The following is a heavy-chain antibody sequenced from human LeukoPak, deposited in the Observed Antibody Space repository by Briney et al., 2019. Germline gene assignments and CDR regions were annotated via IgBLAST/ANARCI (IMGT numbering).Heavy chain of an antibody. CDR2: IYHSGST. D-gene: IGHD3-22*01. V-gene: IGHV4-30-2*01. CDR3: AKETYYYESSGSPGYYYYYMDV. J-gene: IGHJ6*03. CDR1: GGSISSGGYS. Sequence: SETLSLTCAVSGGSISSGGYSWSWIRQPPGKGLEWIGYIYHSGSTYYNPSLKSRVTISVDRSKNQFSLKLSSVTAADTAVYYCAKETYYYESSGSPGYYYYYMDVWGKGTTITVSS.